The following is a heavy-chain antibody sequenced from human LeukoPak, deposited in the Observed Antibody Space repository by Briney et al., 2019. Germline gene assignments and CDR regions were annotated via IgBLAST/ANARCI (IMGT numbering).Heavy chain of an antibody. CDR1: GGTFSIYA. D-gene: IGHD6-13*01. CDR3: ARGGYSSSWYYYYYMDV. J-gene: IGHJ6*03. V-gene: IGHV1-69*05. CDR2: IIPIFGTA. Sequence: SVKVSCKASGGTFSIYAISWVRQAPGQGLEWMGGIIPIFGTANYAQKFQGRVTITTDESTSTAYMELSSMRSEDTAVYYCARGGYSSSWYYYYYMDVWGKGTTVTVSS.